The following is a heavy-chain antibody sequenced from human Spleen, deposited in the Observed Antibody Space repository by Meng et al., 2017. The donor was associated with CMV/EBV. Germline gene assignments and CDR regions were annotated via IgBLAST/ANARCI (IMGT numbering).Heavy chain of an antibody. CDR3: ARDPYATGWAG. CDR2: IYHSGGT. CDR1: GGSISISTW. D-gene: IGHD6-19*01. J-gene: IGHJ4*02. V-gene: IGHV4-4*02. Sequence: QMQLQESGPGPVKPSGTLSLTCAVSGGSISISTWWSWVRQPPGKGLEWIGEIYHSGGTNYNPSLRGRVTISLDKSKNQFSPTLRSVTAADTAVYYCARDPYATGWAGWGQGTLVTVSS.